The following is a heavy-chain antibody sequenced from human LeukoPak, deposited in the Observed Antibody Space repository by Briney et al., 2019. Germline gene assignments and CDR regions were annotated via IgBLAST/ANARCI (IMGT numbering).Heavy chain of an antibody. J-gene: IGHJ4*02. CDR3: ARDWNRYAY. Sequence: SETLSLTCTVSGYSISSGYYWGWIRQPPGKGLEWIGSIYHSGSTYYNPSLKSRVTISVDTSKSQFSLYMDSVTAADTAVYYCARDWNRYAYWGQGTLVTVSS. CDR1: GYSISSGYY. CDR2: IYHSGST. D-gene: IGHD1-1*01. V-gene: IGHV4-38-2*02.